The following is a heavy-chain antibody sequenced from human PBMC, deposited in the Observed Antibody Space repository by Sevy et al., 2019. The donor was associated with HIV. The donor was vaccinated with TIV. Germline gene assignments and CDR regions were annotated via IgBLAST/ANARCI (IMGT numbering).Heavy chain of an antibody. V-gene: IGHV3-15*01. J-gene: IGHJ6*02. D-gene: IGHD3-10*01. CDR1: EFTFTNAW. CDR2: IKSKNDGGTT. CDR3: TTEAFDDETCSYHHYGMDV. Sequence: GGSLRLSCTASEFTFTNAWMSWVRQAPGKGLEWVGRIKSKNDGGTTDYAAPVKGRFTISRDDSKNTLYLQMNSLKTEYTGKYYCTTEAFDDETCSYHHYGMDVWGQGTTVTVSS.